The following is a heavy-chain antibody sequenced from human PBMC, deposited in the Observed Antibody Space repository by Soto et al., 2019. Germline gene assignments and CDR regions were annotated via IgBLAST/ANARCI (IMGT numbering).Heavy chain of an antibody. D-gene: IGHD2-15*01. CDR3: ARDQNIVVVVAATHFDY. CDR2: ISAYNGNT. Sequence: ASVKVSCKASGYTFTSYGISWVRQAPGQGLEWMGWISAYNGNTNYAQKLQGRVTMTTDTSTSTAYMELRSLRSDDTAVYYCARDQNIVVVVAATHFDYWGQGTLVTVSS. CDR1: GYTFTSYG. J-gene: IGHJ4*02. V-gene: IGHV1-18*01.